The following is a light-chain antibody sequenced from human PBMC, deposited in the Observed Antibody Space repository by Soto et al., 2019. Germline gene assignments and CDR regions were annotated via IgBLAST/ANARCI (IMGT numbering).Light chain of an antibody. CDR1: QTINNY. J-gene: IGKJ1*01. V-gene: IGKV1-39*01. Sequence: DLQMTQSPSSLSASVGDRVTITCRTSQTINNYLNWYQQKPGKAPRLLIYAASTLQSGVPSRFTGSGYGPDFTLTISSLQPEDFAPYYCQQSYTTPRTFGQGTKVEIK. CDR2: AAS. CDR3: QQSYTTPRT.